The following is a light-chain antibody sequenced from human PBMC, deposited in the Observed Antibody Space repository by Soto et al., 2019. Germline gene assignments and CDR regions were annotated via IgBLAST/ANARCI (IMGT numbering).Light chain of an antibody. CDR1: QSISSW. CDR2: DAS. Sequence: DIQMTQSPSTLSASVGDRVTITCRASQSISSWLAWYQQKPGKAPQLLINDASSLDSGVPSRFSGSGSGTEFTLTISSLQPDDSATYYCQQYNSYLYTFGQGTKLEIK. V-gene: IGKV1-5*01. CDR3: QQYNSYLYT. J-gene: IGKJ2*01.